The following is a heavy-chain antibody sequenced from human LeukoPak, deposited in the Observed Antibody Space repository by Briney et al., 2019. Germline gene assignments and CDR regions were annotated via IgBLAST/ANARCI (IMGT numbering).Heavy chain of an antibody. CDR1: GFTFSSYA. D-gene: IGHD3-10*01. V-gene: IGHV3-23*01. CDR2: ISGSGGST. J-gene: IGHJ4*02. CDR3: AKVRDYYGSGSYYNAFDY. Sequence: PGGSLRLSRAASGFTFSSYAMSWVRQAPGKGLEWVSAISGSGGSTYYADSVKGRFTISRDNSKNTLYLQMNSLRAEDTAVYYCAKVRDYYGSGSYYNAFDYWGQGTLVTVSS.